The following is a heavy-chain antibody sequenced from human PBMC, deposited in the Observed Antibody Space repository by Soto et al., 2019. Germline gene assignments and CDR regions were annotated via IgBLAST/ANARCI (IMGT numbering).Heavy chain of an antibody. V-gene: IGHV4-34*01. CDR2: INHSGST. Sequence: PSETLSLTCAVYGGSFRGYYWSLIRQPPGKGLEWIGEINHSGSTNYNPSLKSRVTISVDKSKNQFSLRLSSVTATDTAVYYCATSTATTYFDNWGQGTLVTVSS. D-gene: IGHD4-17*01. CDR3: ATSTATTYFDN. J-gene: IGHJ4*02. CDR1: GGSFRGYY.